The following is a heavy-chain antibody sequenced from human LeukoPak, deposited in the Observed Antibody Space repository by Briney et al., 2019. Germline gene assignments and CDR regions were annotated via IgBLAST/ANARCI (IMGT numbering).Heavy chain of an antibody. V-gene: IGHV3-11*01. CDR2: ISPGGGSK. D-gene: IGHD6-19*01. J-gene: IGHJ4*02. Sequence: GGSLRLSCAAFGFTFTDYHMSWIRQAPGKGLECVSYISPGGGSKYFADSVKGRFTISRDNAKNSLYLQMNSLTAEDTADYYCAGGRDTAVAGPGGYFDYWAQGTLVTVS. CDR1: GFTFTDYH. CDR3: AGGRDTAVAGPGGYFDY.